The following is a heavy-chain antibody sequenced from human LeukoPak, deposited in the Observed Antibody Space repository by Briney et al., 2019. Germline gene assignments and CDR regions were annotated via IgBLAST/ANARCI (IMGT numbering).Heavy chain of an antibody. CDR3: ATWRVAEGGFDY. D-gene: IGHD6-19*01. CDR1: GFTFSSYA. J-gene: IGHJ4*02. V-gene: IGHV3-23*01. CDR2: ISGSGGST. Sequence: GGSLRLSCAASGFTFSSYAMSWVRQAPGKGLEWVSAISGSGGSTYYADSVKGRFTISRDNSKNTLYLQMNSLRAEDTAVYYCATWRVAEGGFDYWGQGTLVTVSS.